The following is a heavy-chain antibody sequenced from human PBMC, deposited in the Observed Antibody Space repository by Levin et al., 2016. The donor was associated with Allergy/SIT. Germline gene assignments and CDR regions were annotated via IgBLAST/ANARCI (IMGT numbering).Heavy chain of an antibody. J-gene: IGHJ4*02. CDR3: ARIADTTKYYFDY. CDR1: GFSLSNARMG. V-gene: IGHV2-26*01. D-gene: IGHD5-18*01. CDR2: ILSIDEK. Sequence: SGPTLVKPTQTLTLTCTVSGFSLSNARMGVSWIRQPPGKALEWLAHILSIDEKSYNTSLKSRLTISKDTSKSQVVLTVANMDPLDTATYYCARIADTTKYYFDYWGQGTLVTVSS.